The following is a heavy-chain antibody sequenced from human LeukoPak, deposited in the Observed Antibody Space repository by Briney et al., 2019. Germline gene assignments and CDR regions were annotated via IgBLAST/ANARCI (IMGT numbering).Heavy chain of an antibody. CDR2: IYYSGST. V-gene: IGHV4-59*08. Sequence: SETLSLTCTVSGGSISSYYWSWIRQPPGKGLEWIGYIYYSGSTNYNPSLKSRVTISIDTSKKQFSLKLSSVTAADTAVYYCAIGYSSSSGRPDYWGQGTLVTVSS. CDR1: GGSISSYY. D-gene: IGHD6-6*01. J-gene: IGHJ4*02. CDR3: AIGYSSSSGRPDY.